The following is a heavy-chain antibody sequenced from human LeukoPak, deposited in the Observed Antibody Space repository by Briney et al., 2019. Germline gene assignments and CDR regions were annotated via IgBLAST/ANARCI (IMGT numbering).Heavy chain of an antibody. CDR3: ARGHYDFWSGSNDAFDI. CDR2: IKQDGSEK. CDR1: GFTFISYW. Sequence: GGSLRLSCAASGFTFISYWMSWVRQAPGKGLEWVANIKQDGSEKYYVDSVKGRFTISRDNAKNSLYLQMNSLRAEDTAVYYCARGHYDFWSGSNDAFDIWGQGTMVTVSS. V-gene: IGHV3-7*01. D-gene: IGHD3-3*01. J-gene: IGHJ3*02.